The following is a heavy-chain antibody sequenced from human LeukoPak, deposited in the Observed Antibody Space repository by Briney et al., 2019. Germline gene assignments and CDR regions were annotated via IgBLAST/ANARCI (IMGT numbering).Heavy chain of an antibody. J-gene: IGHJ6*02. CDR1: GFTFSSYE. CDR3: ARDSAAGKGELGPEANYYGMDV. CDR2: ISSSGSTI. D-gene: IGHD6-13*01. V-gene: IGHV3-48*03. Sequence: PGGSLRLSCAASGFTFSSYEMNWVRQAPGKRLEWVSYISSSGSTIYYADSVKGRFTISRDNAKNSLYLQMNSLRAEDTAVYYCARDSAAGKGELGPEANYYGMDVWGQGTTVTVSS.